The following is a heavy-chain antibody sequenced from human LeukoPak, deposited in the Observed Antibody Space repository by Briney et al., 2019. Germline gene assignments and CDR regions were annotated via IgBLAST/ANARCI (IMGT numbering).Heavy chain of an antibody. CDR2: MNPYTGDR. V-gene: IGHV1-8*03. D-gene: IGHD5-12*01. CDR3: ARTTSLTAPGYYC. CDR1: GYSFTTYH. Sequence: ASVKVSCKTSGYSFTTYHINRVRQASGQGPEWLGWMNPYTGDRGYAQRFQGRLSITSDTSISTAYMELGSLKSDDTAVYFCARTTSLTAPGYYCGGQETLASVSS. J-gene: IGHJ4*02.